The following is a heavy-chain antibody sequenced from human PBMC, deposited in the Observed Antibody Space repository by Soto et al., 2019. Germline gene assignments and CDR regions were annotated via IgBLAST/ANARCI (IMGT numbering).Heavy chain of an antibody. V-gene: IGHV3-33*01. CDR3: ARDLGPEYYDILTVSGMDV. CDR2: IWYDGSNK. D-gene: IGHD3-9*01. CDR1: GFTFSSYG. J-gene: IGHJ6*02. Sequence: GGSLRLSCAASGFTFSSYGMHWVRQAPGKGLEWVAVIWYDGSNKYYADSVKGRFTISRDNSKNTLFLQMNSLRAEDTAVYYCARDLGPEYYDILTVSGMDVWGQGTTVTVSS.